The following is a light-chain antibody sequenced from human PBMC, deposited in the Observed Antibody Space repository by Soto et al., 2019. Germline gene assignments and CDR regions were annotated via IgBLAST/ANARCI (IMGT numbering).Light chain of an antibody. CDR2: TTN. J-gene: IGLJ3*02. Sequence: QTVVTQEPSFSVSPGGTVTLTCGLSSGSVSTGYYPSWLQQTPGQAPRTLIYTTNTRSSGVPDRFSGSILGDRAALTITGAQADDESDYSCVLFMGSGIGVFGGGTKLTVL. CDR1: SGSVSTGYY. V-gene: IGLV8-61*01. CDR3: VLFMGSGIGV.